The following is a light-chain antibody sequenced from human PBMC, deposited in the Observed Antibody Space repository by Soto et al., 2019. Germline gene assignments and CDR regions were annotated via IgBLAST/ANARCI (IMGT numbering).Light chain of an antibody. V-gene: IGLV2-14*01. Sequence: QSALTQPASVSGSPGQTITISCTGSSSDVGGYNYVSWYQQHPGEAPKLMIYEVNNRPSGVSNRFSGSKSGNTASLTISGLQAEDEADYYCSSYTSSSTWVFGGGTKLTVL. CDR1: SSDVGGYNY. J-gene: IGLJ3*02. CDR3: SSYTSSSTWV. CDR2: EVN.